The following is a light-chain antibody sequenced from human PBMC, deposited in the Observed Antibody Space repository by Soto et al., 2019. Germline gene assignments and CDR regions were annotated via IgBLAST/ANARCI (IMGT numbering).Light chain of an antibody. CDR2: AAS. V-gene: IGKV3-20*01. J-gene: IGKJ1*01. CDR1: QSVSSYY. CDR3: HQRGSSPWT. Sequence: EIVLTQSPGTLSLSPGERATLSCRASQSVSSYYLAWYQQKPGRAPRRLIYAASSRATGIPDGFCSGRSATDFTLPTSRLEPDDFAVYYCHQRGSSPWTFGQGTKVDI.